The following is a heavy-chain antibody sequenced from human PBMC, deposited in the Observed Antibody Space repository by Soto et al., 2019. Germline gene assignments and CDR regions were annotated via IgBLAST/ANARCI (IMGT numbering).Heavy chain of an antibody. CDR1: GGSIKNYY. Sequence: SETLSLTCSVSGGSIKNYYWNWIRQAPGKGLEWIGYIYYSGSTNYHPSLRGRVTISVDTSKNQFSLKLTSVTAAATAVYYCARDRELRLRGWGFHPWGQGALVTVSS. V-gene: IGHV4-59*01. J-gene: IGHJ5*02. CDR2: IYYSGST. D-gene: IGHD1-1*01. CDR3: ARDRELRLRGWGFHP.